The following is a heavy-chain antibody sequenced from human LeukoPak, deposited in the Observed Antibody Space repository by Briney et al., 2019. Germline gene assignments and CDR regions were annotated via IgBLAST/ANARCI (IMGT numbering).Heavy chain of an antibody. V-gene: IGHV4-59*12. CDR1: GGSISSYY. CDR2: IYHSGST. Sequence: SETLSLTCTVSGGSISSYYWSWIRQPPGKGLEWIGYIYHSGSTYYNPSLKSRVTISVDRSKNQFSLKLSSVTAADTAVYYCARGRTDYYGSGSYSSYFDYWGQGTLVTVSS. J-gene: IGHJ4*02. CDR3: ARGRTDYYGSGSYSSYFDY. D-gene: IGHD3-10*01.